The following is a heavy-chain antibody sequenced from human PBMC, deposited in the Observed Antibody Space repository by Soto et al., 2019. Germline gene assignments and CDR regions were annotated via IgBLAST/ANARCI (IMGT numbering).Heavy chain of an antibody. V-gene: IGHV1-3*01. CDR3: ARDGEDKAASAMGY. CDR2: FNAGDGDT. D-gene: IGHD6-13*01. Sequence: QVQLVQSGAEVKKPGASVRVSCKASGYTITCCAMHWVRQAPGQRPEWMGWFNAGDGDTKYSQNFQGRFTIIRDTTASTVYMELSSLRPEVTAVYYCARDGEDKAASAMGYWGQGTLVTVSS. J-gene: IGHJ4*02. CDR1: GYTITCCA.